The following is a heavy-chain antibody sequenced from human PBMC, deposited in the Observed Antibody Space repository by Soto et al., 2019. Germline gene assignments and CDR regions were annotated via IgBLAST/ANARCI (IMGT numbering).Heavy chain of an antibody. CDR3: TRAPRSNSTGTGAF. J-gene: IGHJ4*02. D-gene: IGHD1-1*01. CDR1: GFTFSMYW. CDR2: INDDGSHT. V-gene: IGHV3-74*01. Sequence: GGSLRLSCAASGFTFSMYWMHWVRQVPGKGPEWVSRINDDGSHTNYADSVKGRFTISRDNAKNTLYLQMNDLRAEDTAVYYCTRAPRSNSTGTGAFWGQGTLVTV.